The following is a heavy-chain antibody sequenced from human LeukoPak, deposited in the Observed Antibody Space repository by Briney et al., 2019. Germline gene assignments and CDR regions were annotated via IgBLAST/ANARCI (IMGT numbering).Heavy chain of an antibody. J-gene: IGHJ4*02. CDR2: ISGSGGST. D-gene: IGHD5-18*01. Sequence: GGSLRLSCAASGFTFSSYAMSWVRQAPGKGLEWVSAISGSGGSTYYADSVKGRFTISRDNSKNTLYLQMNSLRAEDTAVYYCARGGAVDTAMVNDYWGQGTLVTVSS. V-gene: IGHV3-23*01. CDR3: ARGGAVDTAMVNDY. CDR1: GFTFSSYA.